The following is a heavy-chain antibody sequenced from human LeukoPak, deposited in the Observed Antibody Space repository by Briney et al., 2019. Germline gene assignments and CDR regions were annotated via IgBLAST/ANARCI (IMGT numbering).Heavy chain of an antibody. J-gene: IGHJ3*02. CDR3: ARAPRYCRGGSCYWTAFDI. V-gene: IGHV3-33*01. CDR1: GFTLSGYG. Sequence: GGSLRLSCAASGFTLSGYGMHWVRQAPGKGLEWVAVIWYDGSNKYYADSVKGRFTISRDNSKNTLYLQMNSLRAEDTAVYHCARAPRYCRGGSCYWTAFDIWGRGTMVTVSS. D-gene: IGHD2-15*01. CDR2: IWYDGSNK.